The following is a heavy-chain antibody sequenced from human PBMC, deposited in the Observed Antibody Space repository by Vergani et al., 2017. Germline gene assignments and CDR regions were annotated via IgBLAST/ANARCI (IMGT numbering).Heavy chain of an antibody. J-gene: IGHJ6*02. Sequence: EVQLVQSGAEVKKPGATMKISCKVSGYTFTDHYMHWVKQAPGKGLEWMGLVDPEDGEKIYAEKFKGRVTIAADTSTDTAHLELSSLRSEDTAVYYCATPQSVTTGGMEVWGQRTTVIVSS. D-gene: IGHD4-17*01. CDR2: VDPEDGEK. V-gene: IGHV1-69-2*01. CDR1: GYTFTDHY. CDR3: ATPQSVTTGGMEV.